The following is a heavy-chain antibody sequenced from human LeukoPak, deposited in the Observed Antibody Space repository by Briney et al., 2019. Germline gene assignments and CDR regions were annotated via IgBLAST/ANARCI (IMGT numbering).Heavy chain of an antibody. Sequence: PGGSLRLSCAASGFTFISYGMHWVRQAPGKGLEWVAFIRYDGSNKYYADSVKGRFTISRDNSKNTLYLQMNSLRAEDTAVYYCAKDPIRIGAAIQISAYYFDYWGQGTLVTVSS. J-gene: IGHJ4*02. CDR3: AKDPIRIGAAIQISAYYFDY. CDR1: GFTFISYG. V-gene: IGHV3-30*02. CDR2: IRYDGSNK. D-gene: IGHD6-13*01.